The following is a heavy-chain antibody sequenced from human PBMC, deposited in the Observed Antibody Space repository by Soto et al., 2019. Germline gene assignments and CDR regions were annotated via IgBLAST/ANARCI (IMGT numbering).Heavy chain of an antibody. Sequence: SETLSLTCAVYGGSFSGYYWSWIRQPPGKGLEWIGEINHSGSTNYNPSLKSRVTISVDTSKNQFSLKLSSVTAADTAVYYCARVKRAAAAGRSDYFDYWGQGTLVTVSS. V-gene: IGHV4-34*01. CDR2: INHSGST. CDR1: GGSFSGYY. D-gene: IGHD6-13*01. J-gene: IGHJ4*02. CDR3: ARVKRAAAAGRSDYFDY.